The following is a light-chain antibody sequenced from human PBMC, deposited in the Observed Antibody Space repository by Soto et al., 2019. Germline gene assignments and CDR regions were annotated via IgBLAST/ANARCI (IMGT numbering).Light chain of an antibody. J-gene: IGKJ2*01. V-gene: IGKV1-17*03. Sequence: DIQMTQSPSAMSASVGDRVTITCRASQGISTNLAWFQQKPGKVPKCLIYTTSSLQSGVPSRFSGSGSGTEFTLTISSLQPEDFATYYCLQHNSFPYTFGQGTTLEIK. CDR2: TTS. CDR3: LQHNSFPYT. CDR1: QGISTN.